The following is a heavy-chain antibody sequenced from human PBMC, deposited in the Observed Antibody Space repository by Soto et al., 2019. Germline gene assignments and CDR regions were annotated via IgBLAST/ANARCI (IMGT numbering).Heavy chain of an antibody. CDR3: ARESGDWPLNWFDP. J-gene: IGHJ5*02. V-gene: IGHV3-74*01. CDR1: GFNVSNQW. CDR2: ITSDGKSK. D-gene: IGHD2-21*02. Sequence: XGSLRLSCAASGFNVSNQWVHWVRQRPAEGLVWVSRITSDGKSKAYAESVKGRFAISRDNAKNTLYLQMNGLTAEDTAVYYCARESGDWPLNWFDPWGQGTLVTVSS.